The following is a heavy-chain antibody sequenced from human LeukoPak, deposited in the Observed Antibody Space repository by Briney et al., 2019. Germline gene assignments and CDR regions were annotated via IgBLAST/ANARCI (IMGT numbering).Heavy chain of an antibody. J-gene: IGHJ4*02. CDR1: GFTFSTYW. CDR2: INTDGSLI. D-gene: IGHD1-26*01. Sequence: GGSLRLSCAVSGFTFSTYWMHWVRQAPGKGLVWVSRINTDGSLINYADSVKGRFTMSRDNSENTLYLQMSSLRAEDTAVYYCARIIVGATGIDYWGQGTLVTVSS. CDR3: ARIIVGATGIDY. V-gene: IGHV3-74*01.